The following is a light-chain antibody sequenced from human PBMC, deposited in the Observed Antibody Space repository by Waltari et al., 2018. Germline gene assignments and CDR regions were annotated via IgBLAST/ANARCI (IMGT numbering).Light chain of an antibody. CDR3: QQYKNWPT. V-gene: IGKV3-15*01. J-gene: IGKJ1*01. CDR2: AAS. CDR1: QSVSNN. Sequence: EVVMTQSPATVSVSPGARVTLSCRASQSVSNNLAWYPQKPGRAPSVLIYAASTRATGIAARFSVSGSGTDFTLTITNLQSEDFAIYYCQQYKNWPTFGQGTKVEI.